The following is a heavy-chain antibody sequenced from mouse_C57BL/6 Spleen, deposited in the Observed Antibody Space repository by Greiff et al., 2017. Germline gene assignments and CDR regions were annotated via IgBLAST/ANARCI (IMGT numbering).Heavy chain of an antibody. Sequence: EVKVVESGGGLVKPGGSLKLSCAASGFTFSDYGMHWVRQAPEKGLEWVAYISSGSSTIYYADKVKGRFTISRDHAKNTLFLQMTSLRSEDTAMYYCARHDYYAMDYWGQGTSVTVSS. V-gene: IGHV5-17*01. CDR1: GFTFSDYG. CDR2: ISSGSSTI. CDR3: ARHDYYAMDY. J-gene: IGHJ4*01.